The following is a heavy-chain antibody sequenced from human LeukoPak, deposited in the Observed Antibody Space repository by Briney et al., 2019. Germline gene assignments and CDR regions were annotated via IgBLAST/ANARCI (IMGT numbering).Heavy chain of an antibody. D-gene: IGHD6-13*01. CDR3: AKPQQQLVPNDYFDY. V-gene: IGHV3-33*06. Sequence: AIHHDGSNKYYADSVKGRFTISRDNSKNTLYLQMNSLRAEDTAVYYCAKPQQQLVPNDYFDYWGQGTLVTVSS. CDR2: IHHDGSNK. J-gene: IGHJ4*02.